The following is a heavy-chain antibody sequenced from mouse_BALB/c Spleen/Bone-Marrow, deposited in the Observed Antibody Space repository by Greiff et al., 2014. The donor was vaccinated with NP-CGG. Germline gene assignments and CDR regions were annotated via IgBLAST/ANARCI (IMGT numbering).Heavy chain of an antibody. CDR1: GYTFTSYD. J-gene: IGHJ2*01. CDR3: AREGGNGGYCFDY. CDR2: IFPGDGST. V-gene: IGHV1-85*01. Sequence: VKLMESGAELVKPGASVKLSCKASGYTFTSYDINWVRQRPEQGLEWLGWIFPGDGSTKYNEKFKGKATLTTDKSSSTAYMQLSRLTSGDSAVYFCAREGGNGGYCFDYWGQGTTLTVSS. D-gene: IGHD3-2*02.